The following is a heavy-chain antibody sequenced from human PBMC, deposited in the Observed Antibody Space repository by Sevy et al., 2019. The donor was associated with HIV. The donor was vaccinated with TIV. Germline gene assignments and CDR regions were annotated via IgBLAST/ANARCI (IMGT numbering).Heavy chain of an antibody. J-gene: IGHJ4*02. Sequence: GGSLRLSCAASGFTFSKYSMSWVRQAPGKGLEWVSTFSFGCGRINYADSVKGRFTISRDDSKNTLYLQMNSLRAEDTAVYYWAREVCTKPHDYWGQGTLVTVSS. D-gene: IGHD2-8*01. CDR2: FSFGCGRI. CDR3: AREVCTKPHDY. V-gene: IGHV3-23*01. CDR1: GFTFSKYS.